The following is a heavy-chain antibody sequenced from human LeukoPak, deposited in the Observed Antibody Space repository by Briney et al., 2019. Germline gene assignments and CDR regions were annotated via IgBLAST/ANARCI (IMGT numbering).Heavy chain of an antibody. D-gene: IGHD3-22*01. Sequence: QPGGSLRLSCAASESTFSSYWVHWVRQVPGRGLVWVSRINSDGSSTTYADSVKGRFSISRDNAKNTVYLQMNSLRAEDTAVYYCARPRRYDSTGHPEDAFDIWGQGTMVTVSS. V-gene: IGHV3-74*03. J-gene: IGHJ3*02. CDR3: ARPRRYDSTGHPEDAFDI. CDR2: INSDGSST. CDR1: ESTFSSYW.